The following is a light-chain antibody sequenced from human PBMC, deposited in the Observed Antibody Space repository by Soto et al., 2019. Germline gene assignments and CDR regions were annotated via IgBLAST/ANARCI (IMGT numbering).Light chain of an antibody. CDR3: AAWDDSLDGWV. CDR2: GNT. Sequence: QSVLTQPPSVSGAPGQRVAISCTGSSSNIGAGYDVHWYQQLPGTAPKLLIYGNTNRPSGVPDRFSGSKSGPSASLAITGLQAEDEADYYCAAWDDSLDGWVFGGGTKMTVL. V-gene: IGLV1-40*01. J-gene: IGLJ3*02. CDR1: SSNIGAGYD.